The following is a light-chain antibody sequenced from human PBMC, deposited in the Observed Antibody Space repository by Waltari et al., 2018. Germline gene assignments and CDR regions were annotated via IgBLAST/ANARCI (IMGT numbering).Light chain of an antibody. Sequence: DVVMTQSPLSLSVTLGQAASISCKSSQSLVHSDGNTHLPWFHQRPGQSPRRLIYRVFNRDSGVPDRFSGSGSGTDFTLKVNKVEAEDVGVYYCMQGTHWPYTFGQGTKLDIK. CDR3: MQGTHWPYT. CDR1: QSLVHSDGNTH. CDR2: RVF. J-gene: IGKJ2*01. V-gene: IGKV2-30*02.